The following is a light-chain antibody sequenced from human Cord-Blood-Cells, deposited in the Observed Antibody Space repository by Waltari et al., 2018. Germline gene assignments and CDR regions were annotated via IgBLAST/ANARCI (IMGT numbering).Light chain of an antibody. Sequence: QSVLTQPPSASGTPGQRVPISCSGSSSNIRSNYLSWYQRLPGTAPKPLIYRNNQRPSGVPDRFSGSKSGTSASLAISGLRSEDEADYYCAAWDDSLSGRVFGGGTKLTVL. J-gene: IGLJ2*01. CDR2: RNN. CDR3: AAWDDSLSGRV. CDR1: SSNIRSNY. V-gene: IGLV1-47*01.